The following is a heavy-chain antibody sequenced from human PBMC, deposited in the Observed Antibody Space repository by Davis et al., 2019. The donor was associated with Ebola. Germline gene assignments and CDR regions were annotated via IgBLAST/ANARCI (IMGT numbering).Heavy chain of an antibody. D-gene: IGHD2-2*02. J-gene: IGHJ2*01. Sequence: PSETLSLTCAVYGGSFSGYYWSWIRQPPGKGLEWIGEINHSGSTNYNPSLKSRVTISVDTSKNQFSLKLSSVTAADTAVYYCARERGYCSSTSCYKGYFDLWGRGTLVTVSS. CDR3: ARERGYCSSTSCYKGYFDL. CDR2: INHSGST. V-gene: IGHV4-34*01. CDR1: GGSFSGYY.